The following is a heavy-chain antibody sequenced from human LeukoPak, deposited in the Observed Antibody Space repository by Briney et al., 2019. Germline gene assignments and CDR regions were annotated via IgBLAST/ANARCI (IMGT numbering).Heavy chain of an antibody. V-gene: IGHV4-39*01. D-gene: IGHD3-16*02. J-gene: IGHJ4*02. Sequence: SETLSLTCTVSGGSISSSSYYWGWIRQPPGKGLEWIGSIYYSGSTYYNPSLKSRVTISVDTSKNQFSLKLSSVTAADTAVYYCARRAYYDYVWGSYRYSTSYYFDYWGQGTLVTVSS. CDR3: ARRAYYDYVWGSYRYSTSYYFDY. CDR1: GGSISSSSYY. CDR2: IYYSGST.